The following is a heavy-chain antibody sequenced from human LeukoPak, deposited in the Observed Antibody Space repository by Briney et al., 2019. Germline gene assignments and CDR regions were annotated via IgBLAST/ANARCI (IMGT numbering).Heavy chain of an antibody. D-gene: IGHD2-15*01. J-gene: IGHJ5*02. CDR1: GGSISGYY. V-gene: IGHV4-59*01. CDR3: ARVVVVAATVKWFDP. CDR2: IYYSGST. Sequence: SETLSLTCTVSGGSISGYYWSWIRQSPGKGLEWIGYIYYSGSTNYNPSLKSRVTMSVDTSKNHFSLKVSSVTAADTAVYYCARVVVVAATVKWFDPWGQGTLVTVSS.